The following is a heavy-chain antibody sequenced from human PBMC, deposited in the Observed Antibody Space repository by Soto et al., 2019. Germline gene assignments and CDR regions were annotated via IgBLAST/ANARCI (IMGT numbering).Heavy chain of an antibody. CDR1: GYTFSNYD. D-gene: IGHD3-10*01. CDR3: AKVSSKGSAIDFDS. V-gene: IGHV1-8*02. J-gene: IGHJ4*02. CDR2: VNANNGDT. Sequence: QVQLVQSGAELKKPGASVKVSCKASGYTFSNYDMNWVRQATGQGPEWIGWVNANNGDTGYAQKFQGRVTLTTDISTTTAYMELTSLRSEDTAIYYCAKVSSKGSAIDFDSWGQGTLITVSS.